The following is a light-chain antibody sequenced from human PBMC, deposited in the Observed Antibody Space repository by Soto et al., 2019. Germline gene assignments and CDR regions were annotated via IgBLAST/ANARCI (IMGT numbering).Light chain of an antibody. CDR3: NSYVTLPPGT. CDR2: GAS. CDR1: QSVSSSY. J-gene: IGKJ1*01. Sequence: VLVKTGCIVSFKSEERASRSSRASQSVSSSYLAWYQQRPGQAPRLLIYGASGRATGIPDRFSGSGSGTGFTLTISSLQPEDFAVHLCNSYVTLPPGTSCQGTMEDIK. V-gene: IGKV3-20*01.